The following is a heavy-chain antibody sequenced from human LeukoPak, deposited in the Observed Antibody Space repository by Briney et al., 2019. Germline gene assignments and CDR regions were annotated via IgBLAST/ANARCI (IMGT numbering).Heavy chain of an antibody. CDR3: ARDEMYYYDSSGNPDY. CDR1: GFTFSSYA. CDR2: ISGSGGST. J-gene: IGHJ4*02. D-gene: IGHD3-22*01. V-gene: IGHV3-23*01. Sequence: GGSLRLSCAASGFTFSSYAMSWVRQAPGKGLEWVSAISGSGGSTYYADSVKGRFTISRDNSKNTLYLQMNSLRAEDTAVYYCARDEMYYYDSSGNPDYWGQGTLVTVSS.